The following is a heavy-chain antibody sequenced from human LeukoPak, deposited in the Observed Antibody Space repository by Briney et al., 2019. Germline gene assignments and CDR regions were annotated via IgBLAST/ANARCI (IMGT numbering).Heavy chain of an antibody. D-gene: IGHD4-17*01. CDR3: ARYGDYRRRFPDY. CDR2: IYYSGST. J-gene: IGHJ4*02. CDR1: GGSISSYY. V-gene: IGHV4-59*01. Sequence: PSETLSLTCTVSGGSISSYYWSWIRQPPGKGLEWIGYIYYSGSTNYNPSLKSRVTISVDTSKNQFSLKLSSVTAAETAVYYCARYGDYRRRFPDYWGRGTLVTVSS.